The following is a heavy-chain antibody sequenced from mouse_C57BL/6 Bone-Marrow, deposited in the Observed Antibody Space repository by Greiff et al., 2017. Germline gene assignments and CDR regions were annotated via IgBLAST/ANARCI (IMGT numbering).Heavy chain of an antibody. J-gene: IGHJ4*01. CDR2: INPYNGDT. CDR1: GYSFTGYF. V-gene: IGHV1-20*01. CDR3: ARIYYSNYGLYYYAMDY. D-gene: IGHD2-5*01. Sequence: VQLKESGPELVKPGDSVKISCKASGYSFTGYFMNWVMQSHGKSLEWIGRINPYNGDTFYNQKFKGKATLTVDKSSSTAHMELRSLTSEDSAVYYCARIYYSNYGLYYYAMDYWGQGTSVTVSS.